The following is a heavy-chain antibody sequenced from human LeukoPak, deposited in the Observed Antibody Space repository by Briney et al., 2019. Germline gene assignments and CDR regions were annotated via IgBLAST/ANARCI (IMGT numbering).Heavy chain of an antibody. J-gene: IGHJ4*02. Sequence: PRGSLRLSCSASGFTFSNYWMTWVRQSPGKGLEWVAIIKHDGSDKYCVDSVKGRFTVSRENAKNSLYLQMSSLRAEDTAVYCCARGGQRQKEFWGQGTLVTVSS. D-gene: IGHD3-10*01. CDR3: ARGGQRQKEF. V-gene: IGHV3-7*01. CDR1: GFTFSNYW. CDR2: IKHDGSDK.